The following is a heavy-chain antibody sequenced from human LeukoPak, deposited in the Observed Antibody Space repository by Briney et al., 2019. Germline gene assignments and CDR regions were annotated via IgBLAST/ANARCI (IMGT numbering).Heavy chain of an antibody. D-gene: IGHD3-10*01. Sequence: GGSPRLSCAASGFTFSSYGMHWVRQAPGKGLEWVAVISYDGSNKYYADSVKGRFTISRDNSKSTLYLQTNSLRAEDTAVYYCAKATGGTWFGELSFEYWGQGTLATVSS. J-gene: IGHJ4*02. CDR2: ISYDGSNK. CDR1: GFTFSSYG. V-gene: IGHV3-30*18. CDR3: AKATGGTWFGELSFEY.